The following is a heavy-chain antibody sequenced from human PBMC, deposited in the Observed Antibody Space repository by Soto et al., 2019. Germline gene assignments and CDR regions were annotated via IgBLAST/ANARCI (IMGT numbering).Heavy chain of an antibody. CDR2: IDPSDSYT. CDR1: GYSFTSYW. V-gene: IGHV5-10-1*01. Sequence: LGESLKISCKGSGYSFTSYWITWVRQMPGKGLEWMGRIDPSDSYTNYSPSFQGHVTISADKSISTAYLQWSSLKASDTAVYYCARGRNLIYYYGSGRSYYGMDVWGQGTTVTVSS. CDR3: ARGRNLIYYYGSGRSYYGMDV. D-gene: IGHD3-10*01. J-gene: IGHJ6*02.